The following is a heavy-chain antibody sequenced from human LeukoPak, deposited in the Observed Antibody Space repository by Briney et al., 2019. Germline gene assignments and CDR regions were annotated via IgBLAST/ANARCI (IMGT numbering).Heavy chain of an antibody. CDR1: GFTLRSYD. D-gene: IGHD5-12*01. V-gene: IGHV3-23*01. Sequence: VGSLRLSCAASGFTLRSYDMSWVRQAPGKGLEWVAATSGSGVNSYYADSVRGRFTISRDNSQNTLYLQMDSLRAEDTALYYCAKEYSGYDFDYWGRGTLVTVSS. CDR2: TSGSGVNS. J-gene: IGHJ4*02. CDR3: AKEYSGYDFDY.